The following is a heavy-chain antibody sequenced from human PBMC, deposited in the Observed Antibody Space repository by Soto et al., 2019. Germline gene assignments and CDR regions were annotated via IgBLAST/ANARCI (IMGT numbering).Heavy chain of an antibody. CDR2: ITPMFGTP. V-gene: IGHV1-69*13. J-gene: IGHJ4*02. CDR1: GGTFSRYT. D-gene: IGHD3-22*01. Sequence: SVKVSCKASGGTFSRYTITWVRQAPGQGLEWMGGITPMFGTPNYAQKFQGRVTITADESTSTAYMELSSLRSEDTAMYYCARDGTLYDSSAYYYLYWGQGXLVTVYS. CDR3: ARDGTLYDSSAYYYLY.